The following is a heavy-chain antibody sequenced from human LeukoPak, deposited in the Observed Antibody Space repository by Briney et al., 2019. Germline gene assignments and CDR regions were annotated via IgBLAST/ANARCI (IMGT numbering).Heavy chain of an antibody. CDR2: INPNSGGT. CDR1: GYTFTGYY. J-gene: IGHJ4*02. V-gene: IGHV1-2*02. D-gene: IGHD2-2*02. CDR3: ARVGLGGCSSTSCYTYYFDY. Sequence: GASVKVSCKASGYTFTGYYMHWVRQAPGQGLEWMGWINPNSGGTNYAQKFQGRVTMTRDTSISTAYMELSRLRSDDTAVYYCARVGLGGCSSTSCYTYYFDYWGQGTLVTVSS.